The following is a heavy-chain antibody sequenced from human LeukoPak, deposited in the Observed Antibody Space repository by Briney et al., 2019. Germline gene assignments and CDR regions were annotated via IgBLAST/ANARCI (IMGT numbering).Heavy chain of an antibody. CDR3: ARASSSWYYFDY. Sequence: GSLRLSCAASGFTFSSYAMHWVRQAPGKGLEWIGEIYHSGSTNYNPSLKSRVTISVDKSKNQFSLKLSSVTAADTAVYYCARASSSWYYFDYWGQGTLVTVSS. J-gene: IGHJ4*02. CDR1: GFTFSSYA. D-gene: IGHD6-13*01. CDR2: IYHSGST. V-gene: IGHV4-4*02.